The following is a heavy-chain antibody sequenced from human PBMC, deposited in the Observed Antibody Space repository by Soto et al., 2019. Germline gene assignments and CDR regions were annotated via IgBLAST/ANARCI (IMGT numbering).Heavy chain of an antibody. D-gene: IGHD2-2*01. CDR1: GGAIISYY. V-gene: IGHV4-59*01. J-gene: IGHJ6*02. Sequence: PSETVSLTCTVSGGAIISYYWSWIRQPPGKVLEWIGYIYYSGSTNYNPSLKSRVTIAVDTSKNQFSLKLSSVTAADTAVYYCARASRDCSGTSCYGRMDVWGQGTTVTVSS. CDR2: IYYSGST. CDR3: ARASRDCSGTSCYGRMDV.